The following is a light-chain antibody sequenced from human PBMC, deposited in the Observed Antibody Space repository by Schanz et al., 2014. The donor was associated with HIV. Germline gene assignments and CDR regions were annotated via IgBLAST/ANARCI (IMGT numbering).Light chain of an antibody. J-gene: IGLJ3*02. CDR1: SDSVSTSSS. CDR3: VLYMGSGIWV. CDR2: STN. Sequence: QTVVTQEPSFSVSPGGTVTLTCGLTSDSVSTSSSPSWFQQTPGQAPRPLIYSTNTRSSGVPVRFSGSILGNKAALTITGAQADDESHYYCVLYMGSGIWVFGGGTKLTVL. V-gene: IGLV8-61*01.